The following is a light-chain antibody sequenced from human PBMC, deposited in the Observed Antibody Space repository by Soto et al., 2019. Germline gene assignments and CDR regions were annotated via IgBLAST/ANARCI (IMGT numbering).Light chain of an antibody. CDR2: DAS. J-gene: IGKJ3*01. CDR1: QSVSSY. V-gene: IGKV3-11*01. CDR3: QQRSNWPPLFT. Sequence: EIVLTQSPATLSLSPGERATLSCRASQSVSSYLAWYQQKPGQAPRLLIYDASNRATGIPARFSGSGSWTDFTLTISSLEPEDFAVYYCQQRSNWPPLFTVGPGTKVDIK.